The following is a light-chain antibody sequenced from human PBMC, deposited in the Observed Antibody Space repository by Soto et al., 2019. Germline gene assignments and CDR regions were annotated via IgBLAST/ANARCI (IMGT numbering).Light chain of an antibody. CDR3: SSYTTSSTVV. J-gene: IGLJ3*02. V-gene: IGLV2-14*02. CDR2: EVS. Sequence: QSALTQPASVSGSPGQSITIACTGISTDVENYNFVSWYQQHPGKVPKLIIYEVSDRPSGVSGRFSGSKSGNAASLTISGLQPEDEADYYWSSYTTSSTVVFGGGTKLTVL. CDR1: STDVENYNF.